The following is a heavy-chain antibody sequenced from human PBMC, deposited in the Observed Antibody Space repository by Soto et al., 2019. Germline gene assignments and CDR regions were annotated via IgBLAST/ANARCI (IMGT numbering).Heavy chain of an antibody. CDR1: GGSISSYY. CDR3: ARRVAAAGISWFDP. J-gene: IGHJ5*02. CDR2: IYYSGST. V-gene: IGHV4-59*08. D-gene: IGHD6-13*01. Sequence: SETLSLTCTVSGGSISSYYWSWIRQPPGKGLERIGYIYYSGSTNYNPSLKSRVTISVDTSKNQFSLKLSSVTATDTAVYYCARRVAAAGISWFDPWGQGTLVTVSS.